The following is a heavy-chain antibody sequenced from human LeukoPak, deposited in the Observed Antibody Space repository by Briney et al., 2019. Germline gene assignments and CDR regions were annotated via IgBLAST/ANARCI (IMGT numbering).Heavy chain of an antibody. Sequence: GGSLRLSCAASGFTFSSYAMHRVRQAPGKGLEWVAVISYDGSNKYYADSVKGRFTISRDNSKNTLYLQMNSLRAEDTAVYYCESPTVAGTPYFDYWGQGTLVTVSS. D-gene: IGHD6-19*01. CDR1: GFTFSSYA. J-gene: IGHJ4*02. V-gene: IGHV3-30*04. CDR3: ESPTVAGTPYFDY. CDR2: ISYDGSNK.